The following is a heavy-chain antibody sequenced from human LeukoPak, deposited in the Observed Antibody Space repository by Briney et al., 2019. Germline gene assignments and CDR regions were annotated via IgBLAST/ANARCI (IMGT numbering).Heavy chain of an antibody. CDR1: GGSFSGYY. CDR2: INHSGST. V-gene: IGHV4-34*01. D-gene: IGHD3-10*01. CDR3: ASDLGVPARIDY. Sequence: PSETLSLTCAVYGGSFSGYYWSWIRQPPGKGLEWIGEINHSGSTNYNPSLKSRVTISVDTSKNQFSLKLSSVTAADTAVYYCASDLGVPARIDYWGQGTLVTVSS. J-gene: IGHJ4*02.